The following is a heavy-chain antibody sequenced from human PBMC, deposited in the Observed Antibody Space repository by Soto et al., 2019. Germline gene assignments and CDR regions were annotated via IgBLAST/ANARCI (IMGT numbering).Heavy chain of an antibody. J-gene: IGHJ4*02. CDR1: GFTFGDYA. CDR2: IRSKAYGGTT. CDR3: TRDRGYSYGYRYYFDY. Sequence: GGSLRLSCTASGFTFGDYAMSWFRQAPGKGLEWVGFIRSKAYGGTTEYAASVKGRFTISRDDSKSIAYLQMNSLKTEDTAVYYCTRDRGYSYGYRYYFDYWGQGTLVTVSS. D-gene: IGHD5-18*01. V-gene: IGHV3-49*03.